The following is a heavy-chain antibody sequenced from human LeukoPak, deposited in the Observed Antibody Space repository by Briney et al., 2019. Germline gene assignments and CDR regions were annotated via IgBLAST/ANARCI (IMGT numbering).Heavy chain of an antibody. D-gene: IGHD3-22*01. Sequence: PSETLSLTCTVSGFSISSGYYWGWIRQPPGKGLEWIGNIYHSGSTYYNPSLKDRVTISIDTSKNQFSLKLSSVTAADTAVYYCARDLDVNDISGYDSWGQGTLVTVSS. V-gene: IGHV4-38-2*02. CDR3: ARDLDVNDISGYDS. CDR2: IYHSGST. J-gene: IGHJ4*02. CDR1: GFSISSGYY.